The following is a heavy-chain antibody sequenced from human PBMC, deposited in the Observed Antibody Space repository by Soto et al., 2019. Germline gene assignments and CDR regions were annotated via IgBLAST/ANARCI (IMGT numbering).Heavy chain of an antibody. V-gene: IGHV3-21*01. CDR3: ASTNSRSYYMDV. D-gene: IGHD6-13*01. Sequence: PGGSLRLSCAASGFTFSSYAMTWVRQAPGKGLEYVSSLSGSSGYIYYADSVKGRFTISRDNAKNSLYLQMNSLRAEDTAVYYCASTNSRSYYMDVWGKGTTVTVS. CDR2: LSGSSGYI. J-gene: IGHJ6*03. CDR1: GFTFSSYA.